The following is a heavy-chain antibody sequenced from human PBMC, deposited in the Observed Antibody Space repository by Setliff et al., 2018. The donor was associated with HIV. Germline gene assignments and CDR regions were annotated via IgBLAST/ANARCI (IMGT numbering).Heavy chain of an antibody. Sequence: SVKVSCKASGGIFSRFAFSWVRQAPGQGLEWMGGIIPIFGTPNYAQKLQGRVTMTTDTSTSTAYMELRSLRSDDTAVYYCAREIGDYYDSSGYYPPTDYYYGMDVWGQGTTVTVSS. CDR2: IIPIFGTP. V-gene: IGHV1-69*05. CDR1: GGIFSRFA. J-gene: IGHJ6*02. D-gene: IGHD3-22*01. CDR3: AREIGDYYDSSGYYPPTDYYYGMDV.